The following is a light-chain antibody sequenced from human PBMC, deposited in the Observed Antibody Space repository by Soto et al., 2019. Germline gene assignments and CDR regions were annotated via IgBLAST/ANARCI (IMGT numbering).Light chain of an antibody. CDR3: QPSFRTPFT. Sequence: DIQMTQSPSSLSASVGDRVNITCRASQSISSYLNWYQQKPGKAPKLLVYAASRLQRGVPSRFSGTGSGTDFTLTISSLQPEDFATYYCQPSFRTPFTFGPGNKLDIK. CDR2: AAS. V-gene: IGKV1-39*01. CDR1: QSISSY. J-gene: IGKJ3*01.